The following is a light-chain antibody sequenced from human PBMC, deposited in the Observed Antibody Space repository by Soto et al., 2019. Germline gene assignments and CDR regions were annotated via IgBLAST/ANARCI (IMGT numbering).Light chain of an antibody. J-gene: IGKJ1*01. CDR2: DAS. CDR1: QSISSW. V-gene: IGKV1-5*01. CDR3: QQYSSYSKT. Sequence: DIQMTQSPSTLSASVGDRVTITCRASQSISSWLAWYQQKPGKAPKLLIYDASSLESGVPSRFSGSGSGTEFTLPLSSLQPDDFATYYCQQYSSYSKTFGQGTKVEIK.